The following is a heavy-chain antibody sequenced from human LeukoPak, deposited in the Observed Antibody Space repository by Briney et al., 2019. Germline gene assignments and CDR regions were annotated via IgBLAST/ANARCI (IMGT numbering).Heavy chain of an antibody. D-gene: IGHD6-13*01. Sequence: SETLSLTCTVSGGSISSSSYYWGWIRQPPGKGLEWIGSIYYSGSTYYNPSLKSRVTISVDTSKNQFSLKLSSVTAADTAVYYCARSWYSSSWYGYYGMDVWGQGTTVTVSS. CDR2: IYYSGST. CDR1: GGSISSSSYY. J-gene: IGHJ6*02. V-gene: IGHV4-39*01. CDR3: ARSWYSSSWYGYYGMDV.